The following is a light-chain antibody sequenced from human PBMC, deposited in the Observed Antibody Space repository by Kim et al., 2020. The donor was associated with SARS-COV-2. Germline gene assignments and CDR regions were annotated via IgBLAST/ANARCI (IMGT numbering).Light chain of an antibody. CDR2: DAS. CDR3: QQRSNWPPT. Sequence: LSPGERATLSCRASQRVSSYLAWYQQKPGQAPRLLIYDASNRATGIPARFSGSGSGTDFTLTISSLEPEDFAVYYCQQRSNWPPTFGQGTKVEIK. CDR1: QRVSSY. J-gene: IGKJ1*01. V-gene: IGKV3-11*01.